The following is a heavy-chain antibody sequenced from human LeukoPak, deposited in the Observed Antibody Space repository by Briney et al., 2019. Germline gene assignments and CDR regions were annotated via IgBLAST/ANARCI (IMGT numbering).Heavy chain of an antibody. J-gene: IGHJ4*02. CDR3: ARYYDILTGYSHPFDY. D-gene: IGHD3-9*01. Sequence: ASVKVSCKASGYTSSSYGISWVRQAPGQGLEWMGWISAYNGNTNSVQKFQGRVTMTTDTSTSTAYMELRSLRSDDTAVYYCARYYDILTGYSHPFDYWGQGTLVTVSS. CDR2: ISAYNGNT. CDR1: GYTSSSYG. V-gene: IGHV1-18*01.